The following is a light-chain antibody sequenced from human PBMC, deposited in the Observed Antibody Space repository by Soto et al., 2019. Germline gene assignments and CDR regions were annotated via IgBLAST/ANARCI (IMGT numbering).Light chain of an antibody. V-gene: IGLV2-23*01. J-gene: IGLJ3*02. CDR2: EGS. CDR1: SSDVGSYNL. CDR3: CSFAGSRMWV. Sequence: QSALTQPASVSGSPGQSITISCTGTSSDVGSYNLVSWYQQNPGKAPKLMIYEGSKRPSGVSNRFSGSKSGNTASLTISGLQVEDEADYYCCSFAGSRMWVFGGGTKLTVL.